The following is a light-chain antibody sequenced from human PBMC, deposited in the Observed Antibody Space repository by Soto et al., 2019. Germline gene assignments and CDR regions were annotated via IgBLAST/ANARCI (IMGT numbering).Light chain of an antibody. J-gene: IGKJ5*01. CDR3: QQYSDLPMT. CDR2: GAS. Sequence: EIVLTQSPGTLSLSPGDRATLSCRASQSVSSSYLAWYQQKPGQAPGLLIYGASRRATGIPDRFSGSASGTDFTLTISRLEPEDFAVYFCQQYSDLPMTFGQGTRLEIK. V-gene: IGKV3-20*01. CDR1: QSVSSSY.